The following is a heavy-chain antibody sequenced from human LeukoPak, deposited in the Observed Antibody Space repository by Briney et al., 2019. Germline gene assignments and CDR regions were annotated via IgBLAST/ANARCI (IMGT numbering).Heavy chain of an antibody. Sequence: SETLSLTCTVSGGSISSYYWSWIRQPPGKGLEWIGYIYYSGSTNYNPSLKSRVTISVDTSKNQFSLKLSSVTAADTAVYYWARLIAAAPPWFDPWGQGTLVTVSS. CDR2: IYYSGST. CDR1: GGSISSYY. J-gene: IGHJ5*02. CDR3: ARLIAAAPPWFDP. V-gene: IGHV4-59*08. D-gene: IGHD6-13*01.